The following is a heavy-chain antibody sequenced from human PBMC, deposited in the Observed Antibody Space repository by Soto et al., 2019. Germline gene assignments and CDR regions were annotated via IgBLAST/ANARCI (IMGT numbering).Heavy chain of an antibody. D-gene: IGHD3-3*01. J-gene: IGHJ4*02. V-gene: IGHV1-69*13. CDR2: IIPIFGTA. CDR3: ASTAITIPPGSFDY. CDR1: GGTFSSYA. Sequence: ASVKVSCKASGGTFSSYAISWVRQAPGQGLEWMGGIIPIFGTANYAQKFQGRVTITADESTSTAYMELSSLRSEDTAVYYCASTAITIPPGSFDYCGQGTLVTVSS.